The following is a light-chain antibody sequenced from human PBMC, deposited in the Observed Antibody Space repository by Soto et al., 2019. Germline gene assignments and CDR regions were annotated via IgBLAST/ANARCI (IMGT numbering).Light chain of an antibody. CDR3: QSCDNSLSGSYV. CDR2: GNS. CDR1: SSNIGAGYD. J-gene: IGLJ1*01. Sequence: QAVVTQPPSVSGAPGQRVTISCTGSSSNIGAGYDVHWYQQLPGTVPKLLIYGNSNRPSGVPDRFSGSKSGTSASLAITGLQAEDEADYYCQSCDNSLSGSYVFGTGTKLTVL. V-gene: IGLV1-40*01.